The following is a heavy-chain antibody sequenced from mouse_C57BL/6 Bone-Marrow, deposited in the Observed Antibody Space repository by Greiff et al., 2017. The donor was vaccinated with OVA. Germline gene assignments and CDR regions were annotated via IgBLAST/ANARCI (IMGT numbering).Heavy chain of an antibody. V-gene: IGHV5-16*01. CDR3: ARDRDYGSEAMDY. Sequence: EVKLVESEGGLVQPGSSMKLSCTASGFSFSDYYMAWVRQVPEKGLEWVAIINYDGSTTYYLDSLKSRFIFSRDNAKNILYLQMNSLTSEDTATYYCARDRDYGSEAMDYWGHGTSVTVSS. CDR1: GFSFSDYY. J-gene: IGHJ4*01. D-gene: IGHD1-1*01. CDR2: INYDGSTT.